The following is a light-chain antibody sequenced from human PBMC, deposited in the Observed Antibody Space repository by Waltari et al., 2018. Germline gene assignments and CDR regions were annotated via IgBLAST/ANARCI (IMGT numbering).Light chain of an antibody. J-gene: IGKJ4*01. V-gene: IGKV3-20*01. Sequence: DIVLTQSPGTLSLSPAARATLSCRASQTFSSSYLAWYQQKPGQAPRLLIYGASTRAAGCPVRFSGSGSGTDFTLTISRLEPEDFAVYYCQHYGTSPPLTFGGGTKVEIK. CDR1: QTFSSSY. CDR3: QHYGTSPPLT. CDR2: GAS.